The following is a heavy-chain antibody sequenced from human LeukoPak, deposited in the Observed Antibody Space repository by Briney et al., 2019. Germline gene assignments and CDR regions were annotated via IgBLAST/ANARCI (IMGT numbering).Heavy chain of an antibody. D-gene: IGHD1-26*01. CDR1: GFTFDDYA. CDR3: AKALGSGSYYFDY. CDR2: ISWNSGSI. V-gene: IGHV3-9*01. J-gene: IGHJ4*02. Sequence: GGSLRLSCAASGFTFDDYAMHWVRQAPGEGLEWVSGISWNSGSIGYADSVKGRFTISRDNAKNSLYLQMNSLRAEDTALYYCAKALGSGSYYFDYWGQGTLVTVSS.